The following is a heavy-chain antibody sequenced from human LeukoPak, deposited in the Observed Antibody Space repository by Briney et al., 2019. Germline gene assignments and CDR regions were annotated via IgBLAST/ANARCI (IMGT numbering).Heavy chain of an antibody. D-gene: IGHD2-15*01. CDR2: ISSTSSTI. CDR3: ARGLVGDYFDY. J-gene: IGHJ4*02. CDR1: GFTFSSYS. Sequence: GGSLRLSCAASGFTFSSYSMHWVRQAPGKGLEWVSYISSTSSTIYYADSVKGRFTISSDNGKNSLYLQMNSLTAEDTAVYYCARGLVGDYFDYWGQGTLVTVSS. V-gene: IGHV3-48*01.